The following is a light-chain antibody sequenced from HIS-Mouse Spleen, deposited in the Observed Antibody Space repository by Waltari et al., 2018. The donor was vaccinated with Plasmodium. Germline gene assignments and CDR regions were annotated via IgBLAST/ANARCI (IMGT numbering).Light chain of an antibody. J-gene: IGKJ1*01. CDR1: QSISSY. Sequence: DIQMTQSPSSLSASVGDRVTITCRASQSISSYLNWYQQKPWKAPKLLIYAASSLQSGVPSRFSGSGSGTDFTLSISRLQTEDFATYYCQQSYSTWTCGQGTKVEIK. V-gene: IGKV1-39*01. CDR3: QQSYSTWT. CDR2: AAS.